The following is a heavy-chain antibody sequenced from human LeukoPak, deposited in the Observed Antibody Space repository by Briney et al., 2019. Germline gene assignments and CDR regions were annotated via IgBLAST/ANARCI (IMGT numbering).Heavy chain of an antibody. D-gene: IGHD5-18*01. CDR3: ARESVQLWRIYFAY. Sequence: GGSLRLSCAASGFTFSSYAMHWVRQAPGRGLEWVAVISYDGSNKYYADSVKGRFTISRDNSKNTLYLQMNSLRAEDTAVYYCARESVQLWRIYFAYWGQGTLVTVSS. J-gene: IGHJ4*02. CDR1: GFTFSSYA. V-gene: IGHV3-30-3*01. CDR2: ISYDGSNK.